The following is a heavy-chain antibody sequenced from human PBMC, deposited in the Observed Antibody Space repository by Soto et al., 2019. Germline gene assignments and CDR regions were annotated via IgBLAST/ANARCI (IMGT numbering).Heavy chain of an antibody. CDR3: ARTYYYGSGTYYRFDP. V-gene: IGHV1-18*01. D-gene: IGHD3-10*01. J-gene: IGHJ5*02. Sequence: ASVKVSCKTSGYTFSSYGISWVRQAPGQGLEWMGWINNYSGNTKYAQKLQGRVTMTTDTSTSTAYMEVRSLQYDDTAVYYCARTYYYGSGTYYRFDPWG. CDR1: GYTFSSYG. CDR2: INNYSGNT.